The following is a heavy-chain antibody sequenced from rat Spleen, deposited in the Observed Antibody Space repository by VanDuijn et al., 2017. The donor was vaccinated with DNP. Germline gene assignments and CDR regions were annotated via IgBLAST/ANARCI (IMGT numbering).Heavy chain of an antibody. CDR1: GFTFSSFP. J-gene: IGHJ2*01. CDR2: ISYEVRST. V-gene: IGHV5-46*01. Sequence: EVQLVESGGGLVQPGRSMKLSCAASGFTFSSFPMAWVRQAPTKGLEWVASISYEVRSTFYGDSVKGRFTISRDDAKSTLYLQMDSLRSEDTATYYCAREGYTSDYYYAFDYWGQGVMVTVSS. D-gene: IGHD1-6*01. CDR3: AREGYTSDYYYAFDY.